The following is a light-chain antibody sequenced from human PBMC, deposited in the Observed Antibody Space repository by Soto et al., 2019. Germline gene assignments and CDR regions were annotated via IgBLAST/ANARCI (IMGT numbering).Light chain of an antibody. CDR2: AAS. Sequence: AIQMTQSPSSLSASAGDRVTITCRASQGIRNDLGWYQQRPGKAPKLLIYAASSLQSGVPSRFSGGGSGTDFTLTISSLQPEDFASYYCLQHYNFPYTFGQGTKLEIK. CDR1: QGIRND. CDR3: LQHYNFPYT. V-gene: IGKV1-6*01. J-gene: IGKJ2*01.